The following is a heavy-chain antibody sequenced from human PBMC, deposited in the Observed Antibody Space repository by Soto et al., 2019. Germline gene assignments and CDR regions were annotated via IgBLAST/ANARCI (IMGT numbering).Heavy chain of an antibody. V-gene: IGHV3-7*03. J-gene: IGHJ4*02. Sequence: GGSLRLSFAASGFTFSSYWMSWGGQSPGRGLEWVGNINQDATRQPSVDSVEARFSISRDSAKNSVYLQVNNLRVDDTAIYYCARVGLFDANKTITLEFWGQGTLVTVSS. CDR1: GFTFSSYW. D-gene: IGHD2-2*01. CDR2: INQDATRQ. CDR3: ARVGLFDANKTITLEF.